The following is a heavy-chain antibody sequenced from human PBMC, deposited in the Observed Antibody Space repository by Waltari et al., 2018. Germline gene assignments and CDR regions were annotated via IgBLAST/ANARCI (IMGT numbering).Heavy chain of an antibody. J-gene: IGHJ4*02. CDR3: ARAYD. D-gene: IGHD3-16*01. Sequence: EVQLVESGGGLVQPGGSLRLSCAASGFTFSSNWGSWVRQAPGKGPEWGASIKQDGSEKYYVDSVKGRFTISRDNARGSLYLQMNSLRADDTAIYYCARAYDWGQGTLVTVSS. CDR1: GFTFSSNW. V-gene: IGHV3-7*01. CDR2: IKQDGSEK.